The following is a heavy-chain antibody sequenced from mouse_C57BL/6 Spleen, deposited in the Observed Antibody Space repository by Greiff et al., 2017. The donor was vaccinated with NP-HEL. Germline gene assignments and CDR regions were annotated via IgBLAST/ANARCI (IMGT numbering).Heavy chain of an antibody. V-gene: IGHV6-6*01. Sequence: EVKLVESGGGLVQPGGSMKLSCAASGFTFSDAWMDWVRQSPEKGLEWVAEIRNKANNHATYYAESVKGRFTISRDDSKSSVYLQMNSLRAEDTVIYYCTRFNLGRGFDSWGQGTTLTVSS. J-gene: IGHJ2*01. D-gene: IGHD4-1*01. CDR1: GFTFSDAW. CDR2: IRNKANNHAT. CDR3: TRFNLGRGFDS.